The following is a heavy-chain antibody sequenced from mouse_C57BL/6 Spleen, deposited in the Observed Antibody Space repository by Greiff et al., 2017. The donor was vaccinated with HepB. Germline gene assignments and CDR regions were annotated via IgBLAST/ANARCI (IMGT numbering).Heavy chain of an antibody. CDR2: ISSGSSTI. CDR1: GFTFSDYG. J-gene: IGHJ4*01. Sequence: EVMLVESGGGLVKPGGSLKLSCAASGFTFSDYGMHWVRQAPEKGLEWVAYISSGSSTIYYADTVKGRFTISRDNAKNTLFLQMTSLRSEDTAMYYCARELGRDYYAMDYWGQGTSVTVSS. V-gene: IGHV5-17*01. D-gene: IGHD4-1*01. CDR3: ARELGRDYYAMDY.